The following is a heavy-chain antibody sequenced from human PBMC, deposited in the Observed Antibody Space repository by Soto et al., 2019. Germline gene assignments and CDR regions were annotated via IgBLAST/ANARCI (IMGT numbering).Heavy chain of an antibody. CDR2: INSDGSST. D-gene: IGHD3-3*01. J-gene: IGHJ6*02. V-gene: IGHV3-74*01. Sequence: RRLSCAASGFTFSSYWMHWVRQAPGKGLVWVSRINSDGSSTSYADSVKGRFTISRDNAKNTLYLQMNSLRAEDTAVYYCARVRAYDFWSGYSWGYYYYGMDVWGQGTTVTVSS. CDR3: ARVRAYDFWSGYSWGYYYYGMDV. CDR1: GFTFSSYW.